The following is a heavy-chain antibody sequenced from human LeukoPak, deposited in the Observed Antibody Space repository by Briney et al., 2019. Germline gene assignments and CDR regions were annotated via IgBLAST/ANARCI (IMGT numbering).Heavy chain of an antibody. V-gene: IGHV3-23*01. Sequence: GGSLRLSCAASGFTFSSYAMSWVRQAPGKGLEWVSAIGGSGGSTYYADSVKGRFTISRDNSKNTLYLQMNSLRAEDTAVSYCAKDPTVYFDFWGQGTQVTVSS. D-gene: IGHD4-17*01. CDR1: GFTFSSYA. J-gene: IGHJ4*02. CDR2: IGGSGGST. CDR3: AKDPTVYFDF.